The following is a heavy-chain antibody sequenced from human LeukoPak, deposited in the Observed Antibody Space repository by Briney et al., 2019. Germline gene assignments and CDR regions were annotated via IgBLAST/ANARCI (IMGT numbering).Heavy chain of an antibody. CDR1: GFTFSSYG. V-gene: IGHV3-33*01. CDR2: IWYDGSNK. Sequence: PGRSLRLSCAASGFTFSSYGMHWVRQAPGKGLEWVAVIWYDGSNKYYADSVKGRFTISRDNSKNTLYLQMNSLRAEDTAVYYCARDGLLHYYDSSGYLDYWGQGTLVTVSS. CDR3: ARDGLLHYYDSSGYLDY. D-gene: IGHD3-22*01. J-gene: IGHJ4*02.